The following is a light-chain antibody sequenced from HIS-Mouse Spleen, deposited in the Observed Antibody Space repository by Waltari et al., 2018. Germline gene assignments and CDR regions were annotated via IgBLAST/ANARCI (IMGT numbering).Light chain of an antibody. CDR1: ALPKKY. V-gene: IGLV3-10*01. CDR2: EDS. J-gene: IGLJ2*01. CDR3: YSTDSSGNHRV. Sequence: SYELTQPPSVSVSPGQTARITCPGDALPKKYAYWSQQKSGQAPVLVIYEDSKRPPGNPEGFSCSSSGTMATLTISGAQVEDEADYYCYSTDSSGNHRVFGGGTKLTVL.